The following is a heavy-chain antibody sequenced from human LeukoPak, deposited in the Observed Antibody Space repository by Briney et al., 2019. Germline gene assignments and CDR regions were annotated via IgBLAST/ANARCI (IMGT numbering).Heavy chain of an antibody. Sequence: PSETLSVTCTVSGGSISSGGYYWSWIRQHPGKGLEWIGYIYYSGSTYYNPSLKSRVTISVDTSKNQFSLKLSSVTAADTAVYYCARGLLFSWFDPWGQGTLVTVSS. CDR2: IYYSGST. CDR3: ARGLLFSWFDP. J-gene: IGHJ5*02. V-gene: IGHV4-31*03. CDR1: GGSISSGGYY. D-gene: IGHD2-21*02.